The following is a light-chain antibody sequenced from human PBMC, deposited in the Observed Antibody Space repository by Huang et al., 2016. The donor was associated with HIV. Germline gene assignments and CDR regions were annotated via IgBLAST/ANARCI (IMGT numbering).Light chain of an antibody. CDR2: WAS. V-gene: IGKV4-1*01. CDR1: QSVLYTPTNKNY. Sequence: DIVMTQSPDSLAVSLGERATINCKSSQSVLYTPTNKNYLTWYQQKPGQPPKLLIYWASTRASGVPDRFSGSGSGTDFTLTISSLQAEDVAVYYCQHYYTTPPTFGQGTKVEIK. J-gene: IGKJ1*01. CDR3: QHYYTTPPT.